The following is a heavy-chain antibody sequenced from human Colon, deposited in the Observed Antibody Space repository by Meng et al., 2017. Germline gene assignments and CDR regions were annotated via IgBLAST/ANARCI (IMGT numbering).Heavy chain of an antibody. J-gene: IGHJ4*02. CDR2: IHSSGNT. CDR3: ARNPVIPDARTFDF. Sequence: QVPLQESGPGLVKPSQTLSLTCTISNGSINSADYYWNWIRQPPGKGPEWLGYIHSSGNTYYTPSLKSRLAMSLDTSKNQFSLRLTSVTAADTAVYYCARNPVIPDARTFDFWGQGALVTVSS. D-gene: IGHD2-2*01. CDR1: NGSINSADYY. V-gene: IGHV4-30-4*01.